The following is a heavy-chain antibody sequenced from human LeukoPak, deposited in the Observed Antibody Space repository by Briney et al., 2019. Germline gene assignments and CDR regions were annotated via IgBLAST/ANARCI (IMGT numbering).Heavy chain of an antibody. D-gene: IGHD2-2*01. V-gene: IGHV4-34*01. CDR1: GGSLSGYY. CDR2: INHSGST. J-gene: IGHJ4*02. CDR3: ARGRKDIVVVPPAIFNY. Sequence: SETLSLTCAVYGGSLSGYYWSWIRQPPGKGLEWIGGINHSGSTNYNPSLKSRVTISVDTSKNQFSLKLSSVTAADTAVYYCARGRKDIVVVPPAIFNYWGQGTLVTVSS.